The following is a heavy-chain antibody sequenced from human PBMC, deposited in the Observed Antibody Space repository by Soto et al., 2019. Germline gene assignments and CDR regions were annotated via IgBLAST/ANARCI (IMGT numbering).Heavy chain of an antibody. Sequence: PSETLSLTCPVSGGSISSYHWSWLRPSAGKGLEWIGEINHSGRTNYNPSLKSRVTISVDTSKNQFSLKLSSVTAADTAVFYCARVRTVTATFYYYYGMDVWGQGTTVTVSS. CDR1: GGSISSYH. D-gene: IGHD2-21*02. V-gene: IGHV4-34*01. CDR2: INHSGRT. CDR3: ARVRTVTATFYYYYGMDV. J-gene: IGHJ6*02.